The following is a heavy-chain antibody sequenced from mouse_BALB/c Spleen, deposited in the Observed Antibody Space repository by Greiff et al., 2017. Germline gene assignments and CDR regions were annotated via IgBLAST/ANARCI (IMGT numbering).Heavy chain of an antibody. CDR3: AREGSYWYFDV. CDR2: IWGDGGT. V-gene: IGHV2-6-7*01. D-gene: IGHD1-1*01. J-gene: IGHJ1*01. Sequence: VQLQESGPGLVAPSQSLSITCTVSGFSLTGYGVNWVRQPPGKGLEWLGMIWGDGGTDYNSALKSRLSISKDNSKSQVFLKMNSLQTDDTARYYCAREGSYWYFDVWGAGTTVTVSS. CDR1: GFSLTGYG.